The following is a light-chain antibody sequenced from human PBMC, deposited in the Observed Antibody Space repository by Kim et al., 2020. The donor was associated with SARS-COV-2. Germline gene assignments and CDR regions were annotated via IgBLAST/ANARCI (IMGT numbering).Light chain of an antibody. CDR3: QQNDNLWT. CDR2: AAS. CDR1: QDINNH. J-gene: IGKJ1*01. Sequence: SASVGDRVTITCQASQDINNHLNWYQHKAGKAPKLLIYAASSLKRGVPSRFSGSGSGTDFTFTISSLQPEDIATYYCQQNDNLWTFGQGTKVDIK. V-gene: IGKV1-33*01.